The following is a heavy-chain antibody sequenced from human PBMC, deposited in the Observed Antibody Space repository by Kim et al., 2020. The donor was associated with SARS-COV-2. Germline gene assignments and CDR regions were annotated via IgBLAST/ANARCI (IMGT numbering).Heavy chain of an antibody. V-gene: IGHV3-23*01. CDR1: GFTFSIYD. Sequence: GGSLRLSCAASGFTFSIYDMSWVRQAPGKGLEWVSSISDSGGRTYYADSVKGRFTISRDDSKSTLYLQMNSLRAEDTAVYYCAKVSPWWGQGTLVPVSS. CDR3: AKVSPW. J-gene: IGHJ4*02. CDR2: ISDSGGRT.